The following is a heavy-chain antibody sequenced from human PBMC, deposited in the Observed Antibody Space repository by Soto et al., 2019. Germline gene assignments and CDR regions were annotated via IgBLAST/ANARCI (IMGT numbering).Heavy chain of an antibody. Sequence: EVQLLESGGGLVQPGGSLRLSCAASGLTFSSYAMSWVRQAPGKGLEWVSGISGSGGSTDYADSVKGRFTISRDNFKNTLYLQMNSLTAEDTAVYYCAKLDNLFDYWGQGTLVTVSS. J-gene: IGHJ4*02. CDR2: ISGSGGST. D-gene: IGHD1-1*01. V-gene: IGHV3-23*01. CDR1: GLTFSSYA. CDR3: AKLDNLFDY.